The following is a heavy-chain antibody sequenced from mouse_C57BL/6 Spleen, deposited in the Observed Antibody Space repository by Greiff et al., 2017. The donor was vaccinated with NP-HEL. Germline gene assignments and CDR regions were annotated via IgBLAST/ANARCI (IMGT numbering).Heavy chain of an antibody. J-gene: IGHJ4*01. D-gene: IGHD2-1*01. Sequence: VQLQQSGAELVRPGASVKLSCTASGFNIKDDYMYWVKQRPEQGLEWIGWIDPENGDTEYASKFQGKGTITADTSSNTAHLQLSSLTSEDTAVYYCIRVYYGNSDYAMDYWGQGTSVTVSS. CDR2: IDPENGDT. CDR1: GFNIKDDY. V-gene: IGHV14-4*01. CDR3: IRVYYGNSDYAMDY.